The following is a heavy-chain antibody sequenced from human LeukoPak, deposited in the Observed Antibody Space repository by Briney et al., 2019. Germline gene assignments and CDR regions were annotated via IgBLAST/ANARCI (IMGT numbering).Heavy chain of an antibody. V-gene: IGHV3-11*01. J-gene: IGHJ3*02. Sequence: GGSLRLSCAASGFTFSDYYMSWIRQAPGKGLEWVSYISSSGSTIYYADSVKGRFTISRDNAKNSLYLQMNSLRAEDTAVYYCARKGSGVLLWFGELLLGAFDIWGQGTMVTVSS. CDR2: ISSSGSTI. D-gene: IGHD3-10*01. CDR1: GFTFSDYY. CDR3: ARKGSGVLLWFGELLLGAFDI.